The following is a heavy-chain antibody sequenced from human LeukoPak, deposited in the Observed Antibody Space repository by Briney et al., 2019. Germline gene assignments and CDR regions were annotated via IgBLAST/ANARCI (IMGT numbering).Heavy chain of an antibody. Sequence: SETLSLTCTVSGVSISSYYWSWIRQPPGKGLGWIGYIYTSGSTNHNPSLKSRVTISVDTSKNQFSLKLSSVTAADTAVYYCARHVSTSESENFDYWGQGTLVTVSS. CDR2: IYTSGST. CDR1: GVSISSYY. J-gene: IGHJ4*02. D-gene: IGHD3-10*02. CDR3: ARHVSTSESENFDY. V-gene: IGHV4-4*09.